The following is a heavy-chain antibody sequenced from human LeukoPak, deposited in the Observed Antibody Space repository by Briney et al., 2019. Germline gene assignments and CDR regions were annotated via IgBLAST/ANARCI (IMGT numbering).Heavy chain of an antibody. J-gene: IGHJ3*02. Sequence: QAGGSLRLSCAASGFTFSSYAMSWVRQAPGKGLEWVSAISGSGGSTYYADSVKGRFTISRDNSKNTLYLQMNSLRAEDTAVYYCAKDLGNGMIGHPEYAFDIWGQGTMVTVSS. CDR3: AKDLGNGMIGHPEYAFDI. D-gene: IGHD3-22*01. V-gene: IGHV3-23*01. CDR1: GFTFSSYA. CDR2: ISGSGGST.